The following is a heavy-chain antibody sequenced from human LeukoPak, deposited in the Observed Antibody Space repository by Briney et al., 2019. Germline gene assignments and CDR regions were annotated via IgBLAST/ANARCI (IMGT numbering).Heavy chain of an antibody. CDR3: ARVYYGSGSYYNHFDY. CDR1: GYTFTSYG. D-gene: IGHD3-10*01. Sequence: ASVKVSCKASGYTFTSYGSSWVRQAPREGLEGIGWVSVYNVNTNYAQKLQGRVTMTTDTSTSTAYMELRSLRSDDTAVYYCARVYYGSGSYYNHFDYWGQGTLVTVSS. J-gene: IGHJ4*02. V-gene: IGHV1-18*04. CDR2: VSVYNVNT.